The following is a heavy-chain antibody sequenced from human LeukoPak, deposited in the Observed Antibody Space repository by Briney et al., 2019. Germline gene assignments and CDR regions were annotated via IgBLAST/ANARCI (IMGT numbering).Heavy chain of an antibody. V-gene: IGHV2-5*02. D-gene: IGHD6-13*01. J-gene: IGHJ4*02. CDR1: GSSLSTIGVG. Sequence: SGPTLVNPTQTLTLTCSFSGSSLSTIGVGVGWIRQPPGKALEWLALIYWDADERYSPSLKSRLTITKDTSKNQVVLRMTNMDPVDTATYYCAHQQQLVPGGFDYWGQGTLVTVSS. CDR3: AHQQQLVPGGFDY. CDR2: IYWDADE.